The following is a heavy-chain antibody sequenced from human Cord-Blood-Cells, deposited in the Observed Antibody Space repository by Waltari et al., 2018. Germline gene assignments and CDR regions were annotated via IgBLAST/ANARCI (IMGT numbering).Heavy chain of an antibody. CDR2: CSISSIYI. CDR3: ARGGIGGFDI. D-gene: IGHD3-10*01. J-gene: IGHJ3*02. Sequence: EVQLVESGGGLVKPGGSLSLSCAASGFTFSSYSMNWVRQAPGKGLGLVSSCSISSIYICYPNSVKGRFTISKDNAKNSLYLQMNSLRAEDTAVYYCARGGIGGFDIWGQGTMVTVSS. V-gene: IGHV3-21*01. CDR1: GFTFSSYS.